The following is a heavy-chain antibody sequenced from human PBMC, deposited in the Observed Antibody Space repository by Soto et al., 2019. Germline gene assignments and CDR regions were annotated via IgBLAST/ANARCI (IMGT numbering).Heavy chain of an antibody. V-gene: IGHV2-5*02. J-gene: IGHJ6*02. CDR2: IYWDDDK. Sequence: QITLKESGPTLVKPTQTLTLTCTFPGFSFSSIGEGVGWIRQPPGKALEWLALIYWDDDKRYSPSLKSRLTITKDTSKNQVGLTMTNMDPVDTATYYCVQSRCGGDCLQSYSSHSYYGLDVWGQGTTVTVSS. CDR3: VQSRCGGDCLQSYSSHSYYGLDV. D-gene: IGHD2-21*02. CDR1: GFSFSSIGEG.